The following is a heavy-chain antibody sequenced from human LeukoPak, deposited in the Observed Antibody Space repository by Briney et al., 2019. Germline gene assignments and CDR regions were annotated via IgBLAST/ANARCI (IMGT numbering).Heavy chain of an antibody. CDR3: ARDRGRTAGTPHFDY. V-gene: IGHV3-33*01. Sequence: GGSLRLSCAASGFTFSIFGMHWVRQAPGKGLEWVAVIWFDGSNKNYADSVKGRFTISRDNSQNTLYLQMNSLRADGTAVYYCARDRGRTAGTPHFDYWGQGTLVTVSS. CDR2: IWFDGSNK. J-gene: IGHJ4*02. D-gene: IGHD6-13*01. CDR1: GFTFSIFG.